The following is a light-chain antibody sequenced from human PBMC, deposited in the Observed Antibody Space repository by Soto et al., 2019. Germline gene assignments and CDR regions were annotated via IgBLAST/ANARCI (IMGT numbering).Light chain of an antibody. V-gene: IGKV3D-7*01. CDR1: QSVNSTY. CDR2: GAS. CDR3: QQDYKFLT. Sequence: RERVPPCSRARQSVNSTYLTWYRQKPGQAPGLLICGASTRATGIPARFSGSGSGTDFAFTISSLQPEDFAVYYCQQDYKFLTSGGGTKVDIK. J-gene: IGKJ4*01.